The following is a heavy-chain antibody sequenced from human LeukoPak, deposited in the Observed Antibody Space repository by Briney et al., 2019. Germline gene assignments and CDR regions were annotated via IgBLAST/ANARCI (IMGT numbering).Heavy chain of an antibody. D-gene: IGHD3-3*01. CDR2: IYGSGST. CDR3: AAPLLAARHHYYYYMDV. CDR1: GGSINNYF. V-gene: IGHV4-4*08. Sequence: PSGTLSLTCTVSGGSINNYFWSWIRQPPGKGLEWIGYIYGSGSTYYNPSLKSRVTRSVDTSKNQFSLKLSSVTAADTAVYYCAAPLLAARHHYYYYMDVWGKGTTVTVSS. J-gene: IGHJ6*03.